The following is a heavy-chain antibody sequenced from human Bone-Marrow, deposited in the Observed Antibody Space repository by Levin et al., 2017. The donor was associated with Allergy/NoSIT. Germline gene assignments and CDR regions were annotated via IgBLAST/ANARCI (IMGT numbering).Heavy chain of an antibody. D-gene: IGHD1-14*01. CDR3: ATIRRGRNHY. CDR1: GLTFSNYN. V-gene: IGHV3-48*04. Sequence: PSETLSLTCAASGLTFSNYNIKWVRKAPGKGLEWISYISSSGSAMFYADSVKGRFTLSRDNARNSVYLQMNSLRAEDTAVYYCATIRRGRNHYWGQGTLVTVSS. J-gene: IGHJ4*02. CDR2: ISSSGSAM.